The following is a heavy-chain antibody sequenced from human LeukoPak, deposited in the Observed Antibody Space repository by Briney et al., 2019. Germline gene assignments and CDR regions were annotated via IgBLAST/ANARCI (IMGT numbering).Heavy chain of an antibody. D-gene: IGHD2-2*01. CDR1: GFTFSSYA. Sequence: GGSLRLSCAASGFTFSSYAMSWVRQAPGKGLEWISTITGSGGNTYHAESVKGRFTISRDNSKNPLYLQMNSLRAEDTAVYYCAKDPRFSYCSSTTCAYAFDIWGQGTMVTVSS. J-gene: IGHJ3*02. CDR3: AKDPRFSYCSSTTCAYAFDI. CDR2: ITGSGGNT. V-gene: IGHV3-23*01.